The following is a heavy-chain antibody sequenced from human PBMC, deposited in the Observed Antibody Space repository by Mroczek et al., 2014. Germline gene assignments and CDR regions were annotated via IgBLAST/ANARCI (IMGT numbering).Heavy chain of an antibody. D-gene: IGHD3-10*01. Sequence: QVQLLESGGGVVQPGRSLRLSCAASGFTFSSYGMHWVRQAPGKGLEWVAVISYDGSNKYYADSVKGRFTISRDNSKNTLYLQMNSLRAEDTAVYYCAKDRSLTGYYGMDVWGQGTTVTVSS. CDR1: GFTFSSYG. V-gene: IGHV3-30*18. CDR2: ISYDGSNK. CDR3: AKDRSLTGYYGMDV. J-gene: IGHJ6*02.